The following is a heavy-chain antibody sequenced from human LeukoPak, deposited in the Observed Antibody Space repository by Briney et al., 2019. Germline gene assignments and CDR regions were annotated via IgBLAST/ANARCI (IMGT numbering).Heavy chain of an antibody. CDR1: GFTFSSYG. CDR2: ISYDGSNK. V-gene: IGHV3-30*18. D-gene: IGHD6-13*01. J-gene: IGHJ5*02. CDR3: AKDPASRYSSSWYSNWFDP. Sequence: TGGSLRPSCAASGFTFSSYGMHWVRQAPGKGLEWVAVISYDGSNKYYADSVKGRFTISRDNSKNTLYLQMNSLRAEDTAVYYCAKDPASRYSSSWYSNWFDPWGQGTLVTVSS.